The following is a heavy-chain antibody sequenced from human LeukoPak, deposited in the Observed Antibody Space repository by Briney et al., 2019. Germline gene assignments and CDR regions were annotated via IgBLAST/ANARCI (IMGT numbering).Heavy chain of an antibody. Sequence: GGSLRLSCAASGFTSSSYAMHWVRQAPGKGLEWVAVISYDGSNKYYADSVKGRFTISRDNSKNTLYLQMNSLRAEDTAVYYCARDQLTTVTTSHYYYGMDVWGQGTTVTVSS. J-gene: IGHJ6*02. CDR2: ISYDGSNK. V-gene: IGHV3-30-3*01. CDR1: GFTSSSYA. CDR3: ARDQLTTVTTSHYYYGMDV. D-gene: IGHD4-11*01.